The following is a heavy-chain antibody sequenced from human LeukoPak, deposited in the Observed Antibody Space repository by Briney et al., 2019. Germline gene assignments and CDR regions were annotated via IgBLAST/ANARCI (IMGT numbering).Heavy chain of an antibody. CDR3: ASSYCSGGSCYSLGFDY. V-gene: IGHV4-59*01. J-gene: IGHJ4*02. CDR2: IYYSGST. Sequence: PSETLSLTCTVSGGSTSSYYWSWIRQPPGKGLEWIGYIYYSGSTNYNPSLKSRVTISVDTSKNQFSQKLSSVTAADTAVYYCASSYCSGGSCYSLGFDYWGQGTLVTVSS. CDR1: GGSTSSYY. D-gene: IGHD2-15*01.